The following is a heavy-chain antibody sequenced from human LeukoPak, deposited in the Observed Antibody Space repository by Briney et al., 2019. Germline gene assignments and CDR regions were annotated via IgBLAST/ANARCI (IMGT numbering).Heavy chain of an antibody. CDR3: ARDMQLST. CDR2: IRYSGANS. Sequence: TGGSLRLSCAASGFTFSCSAMSWVRQAPGGGLEWVSLIRYSGANSYYTDSVRGRFTISRDNSKDTLFLQMNSLRAEDTAIYYSARDMQLSTWGLGTMVTVSS. J-gene: IGHJ3*01. CDR1: GFTFSCSA. V-gene: IGHV3-23*01. D-gene: IGHD3-16*02.